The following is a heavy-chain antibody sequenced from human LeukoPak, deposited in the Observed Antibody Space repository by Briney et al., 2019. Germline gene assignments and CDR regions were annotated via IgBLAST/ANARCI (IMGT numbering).Heavy chain of an antibody. Sequence: ASVKVSCKASGYTFTSYDINWVRQPPGQGLEWMGWMSPNSGNTGYAQTFQGRVTITRNTSISTAYMELSSLRCEDTAVYYCARGRGGGVTSRDDYWGQGTLVTVSS. CDR3: ARGRGGGVTSRDDY. CDR1: GYTFTSYD. J-gene: IGHJ4*02. D-gene: IGHD3-16*01. V-gene: IGHV1-8*03. CDR2: MSPNSGNT.